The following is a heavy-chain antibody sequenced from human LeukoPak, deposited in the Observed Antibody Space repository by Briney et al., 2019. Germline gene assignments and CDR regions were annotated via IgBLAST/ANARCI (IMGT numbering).Heavy chain of an antibody. J-gene: IGHJ4*02. CDR1: GITISSAW. Sequence: GGSLRLSCEASGITISSAWMSWVRQAPGKGLEWVARIKSESAGGTTDHAAPVKGRFTISRADSKNTLYLQMDSLIIEDTGVYYCTTPPDWGQGTLVTVSS. CDR2: IKSESAGGTT. V-gene: IGHV3-15*01. CDR3: TTPPD.